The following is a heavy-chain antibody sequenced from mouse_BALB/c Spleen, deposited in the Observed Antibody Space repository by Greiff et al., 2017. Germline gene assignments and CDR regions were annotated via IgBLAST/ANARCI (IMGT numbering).Heavy chain of an antibody. V-gene: IGHV1-14*01. CDR1: GYTFTSYV. CDR3: AREGDYDGFAY. Sequence: EVQLVESGPELVKPGASVKMSCKASGYTFTSYVMHWVKQKPGQGLEWIGYINPYNDGTKYNEKFKGKATLTSDKSSSTAYMELSSLTSEDSAVYYCAREGDYDGFAYWGQGTLVTVSA. J-gene: IGHJ3*01. CDR2: INPYNDGT. D-gene: IGHD2-4*01.